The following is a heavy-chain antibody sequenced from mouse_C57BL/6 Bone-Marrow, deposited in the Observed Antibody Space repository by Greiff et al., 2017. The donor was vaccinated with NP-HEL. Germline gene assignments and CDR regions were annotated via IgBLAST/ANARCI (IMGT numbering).Heavy chain of an antibody. D-gene: IGHD1-1*01. CDR3: ARKRLTTVVDY. CDR1: GYTFTSYG. CDR2: IYPRSGNT. V-gene: IGHV1-81*01. J-gene: IGHJ2*01. Sequence: VMLVESGAELARPGASVKLSCKASGYTFTSYGISWVKQRTGQGLEWIGKIYPRSGNTYYNEKFKGKATLTADKSSSTAYMELRSLTSEDSAVYFCARKRLTTVVDYWGQGTTLTVSS.